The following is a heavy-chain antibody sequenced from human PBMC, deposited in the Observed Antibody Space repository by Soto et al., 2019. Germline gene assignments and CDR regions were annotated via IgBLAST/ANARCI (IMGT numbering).Heavy chain of an antibody. J-gene: IGHJ4*02. CDR1: VFTFSSYG. CDR3: ARPNSDMAAVPNYFDY. V-gene: IGHV3-33*01. D-gene: IGHD6-6*01. CDR2: IWYDGSNK. Sequence: WWSLRLSCSASVFTFSSYGMHWVRQAPGKGLEWVAVIWYDGSNKYYADSVKGRFTISRDNSKNTLYLQMNSLRAEDTAVYYCARPNSDMAAVPNYFDYWGQGTLVTVSS.